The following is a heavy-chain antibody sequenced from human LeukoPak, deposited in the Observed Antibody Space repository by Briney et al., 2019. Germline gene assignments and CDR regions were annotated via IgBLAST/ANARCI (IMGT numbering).Heavy chain of an antibody. Sequence: ASETLSLTCTVSGGSISSYYWSWIRQPPGKGLEWSGYIYYSGSTNYNPSLKSRVTISVDTSKNQFSLKLSSVTAADTAVYYCAREAGDPPNGYYYMDVWGKGTTVTVSS. J-gene: IGHJ6*03. CDR1: GGSISSYY. CDR2: IYYSGST. V-gene: IGHV4-59*01. CDR3: AREAGDPPNGYYYMDV. D-gene: IGHD2-8*01.